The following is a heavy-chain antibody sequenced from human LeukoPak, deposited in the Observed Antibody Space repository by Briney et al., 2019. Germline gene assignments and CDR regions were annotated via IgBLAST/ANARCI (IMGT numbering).Heavy chain of an antibody. V-gene: IGHV3-30*04. CDR1: GFTFSDYT. D-gene: IGHD3-16*01. CDR3: AGPKSERGPVWY. Sequence: PGGSLRLSCAASGFTFSDYTMQWVRQAPGKGLEWVALLPPDGSYQYYADSLKGRFTISRDNFKNALYLQMNSLRAEDTAVYYCAGPKSERGPVWYWGQGTLVTVSS. CDR2: LPPDGSYQ. J-gene: IGHJ4*02.